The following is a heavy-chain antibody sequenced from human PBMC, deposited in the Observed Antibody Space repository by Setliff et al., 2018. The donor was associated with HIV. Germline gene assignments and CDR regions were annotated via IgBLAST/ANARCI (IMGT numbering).Heavy chain of an antibody. V-gene: IGHV1-2*02. CDR3: ARDQTPFLQFFRGSPYYFDY. J-gene: IGHJ4*02. CDR2: INPNTGGT. Sequence: ASVKVSCKSSGYTFTGHYIHWVRQAPGQGLEWMGWINPNTGGTNYAQKFQGRVTMTRDTSISTAYMELRRLRSDDTAMYYCARDQTPFLQFFRGSPYYFDYWGQGSLVTVSS. CDR1: GYTFTGHY. D-gene: IGHD3-10*01.